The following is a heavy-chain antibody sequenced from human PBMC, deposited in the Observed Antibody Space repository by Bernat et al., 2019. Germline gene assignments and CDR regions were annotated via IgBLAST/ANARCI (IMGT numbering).Heavy chain of an antibody. D-gene: IGHD6-6*01. CDR1: GFTFSSYG. V-gene: IGHV3-30*02. Sequence: QVQRVESGGGVFQPGGSLGLSWAASGFTFSSYGMHWFRQAPGKGLEWVAFIRYDGSNKYYADSVKGRFTISRDNSTTTLYLQMNSLSAEDTAVYYCATDYPFGYSSSGYYFDYWGQGTLVTVSS. CDR3: ATDYPFGYSSSGYYFDY. J-gene: IGHJ4*02. CDR2: IRYDGSNK.